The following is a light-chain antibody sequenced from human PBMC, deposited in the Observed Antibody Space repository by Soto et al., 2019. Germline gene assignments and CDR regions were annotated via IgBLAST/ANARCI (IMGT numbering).Light chain of an antibody. CDR1: SGSVSTSYY. CDR2: STN. Sequence: QTVVTQEPSFSVSPGGTVTLTCGLSSGSVSTSYYPSWYQQTPGQAPRTLIYSTNTRSSGVPDRFSGSILGNKAALTITGAQADDESDYYCVLYMGSGISWVFGTGTKLTLL. CDR3: VLYMGSGISWV. J-gene: IGLJ1*01. V-gene: IGLV8-61*01.